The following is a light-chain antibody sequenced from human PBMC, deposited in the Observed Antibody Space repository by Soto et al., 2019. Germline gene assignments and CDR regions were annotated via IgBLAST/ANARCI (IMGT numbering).Light chain of an antibody. CDR3: QQRSNWPST. CDR2: DAS. V-gene: IGKV3-11*01. Sequence: EIVLTQSPATLSLSPGERATLSCRASQSVSDFLAWYQQKPGQAPRLLIYDASTRATGIPARFTGSGSGTAVPLTISILEPEDFALYYCQQRSNWPSTFGQGTKVEIK. CDR1: QSVSDF. J-gene: IGKJ1*01.